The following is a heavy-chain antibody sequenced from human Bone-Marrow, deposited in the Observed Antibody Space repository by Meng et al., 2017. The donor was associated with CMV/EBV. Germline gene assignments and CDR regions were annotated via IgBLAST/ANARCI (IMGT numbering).Heavy chain of an antibody. CDR2: ISYDGSNK. CDR1: GFTFSTYA. J-gene: IGHJ5*02. V-gene: IGHV3-30-3*01. D-gene: IGHD3-3*01. CDR3: ALRNFGVGGNRGNWFDP. Sequence: GGSLRLSCAASGFTFSTYAMHWVRQAPGKGLEWVAIISYDGSNKYYADSVKGRFTISRDNSKNTLYLQMNSLRAEDTAVYYCALRNFGVGGNRGNWFDPWGQGTLVTVSS.